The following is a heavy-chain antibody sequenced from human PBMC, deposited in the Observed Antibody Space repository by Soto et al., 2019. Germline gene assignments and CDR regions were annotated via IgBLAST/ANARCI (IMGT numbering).Heavy chain of an antibody. D-gene: IGHD2-2*01. Sequence: SETLSLTCAVSGGSISSSTWWSWVRQPPGKGLEWIGEVYHSGSTNYNPSPKGRITVSIDKSKNQFSLNLSSVTAADTAVYYCAKSPLVVRRSGAFDIWGQGTMVTVSS. CDR2: VYHSGST. J-gene: IGHJ3*02. CDR3: AKSPLVVRRSGAFDI. CDR1: GGSISSSTW. V-gene: IGHV4-4*02.